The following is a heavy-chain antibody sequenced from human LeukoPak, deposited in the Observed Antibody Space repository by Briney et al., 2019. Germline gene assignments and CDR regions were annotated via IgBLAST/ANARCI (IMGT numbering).Heavy chain of an antibody. V-gene: IGHV3-23*01. CDR1: GFTFSSYA. D-gene: IGHD3-22*01. J-gene: IGHJ4*02. CDR3: AKDLHDSSGYYYR. Sequence: GGSLRLPCAASGFTFSSYAMSWVRQAPGKGLEWVSAISGSGVSTYYADSVKGRFTISRDNSKNTLYLQMNSLRAEDTAVYYCAKDLHDSSGYYYRWGQGTLVTVSS. CDR2: ISGSGVST.